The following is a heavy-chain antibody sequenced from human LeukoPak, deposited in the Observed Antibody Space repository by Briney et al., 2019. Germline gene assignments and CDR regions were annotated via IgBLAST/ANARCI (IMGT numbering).Heavy chain of an antibody. D-gene: IGHD5-18*01. J-gene: IGHJ4*02. V-gene: IGHV3-7*01. CDR1: GFTFSSYW. CDR2: INQDGSEK. CDR3: AKGGYKYGH. Sequence: GGSLRLSCAASGFTFSSYWMSWVRQAPGKGLEWVASINQDGSEKYYVDSVKGRFSISRDNAKNSLYLQMNSLRAEDTAVYYCAKGGYKYGHWGQGTLVTVSS.